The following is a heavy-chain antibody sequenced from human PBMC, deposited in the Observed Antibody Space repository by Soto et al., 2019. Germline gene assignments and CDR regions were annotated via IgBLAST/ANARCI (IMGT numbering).Heavy chain of an antibody. V-gene: IGHV4-59*08. CDR2: VYYDGGS. CDR1: GGSIDGRN. Sequence: QVQLQESGPGLVKPSETLSLTCTVSGGSIDGRNCAWIRQPPGKGLEWLGNVYYDGGSSYNPSVKRRLTLSMDTSKSQFSLQLRSVTAADTAVYYCVRQGIGNLHGLVDVWGRGTTVTVSS. D-gene: IGHD3-10*01. CDR3: VRQGIGNLHGLVDV. J-gene: IGHJ6*02.